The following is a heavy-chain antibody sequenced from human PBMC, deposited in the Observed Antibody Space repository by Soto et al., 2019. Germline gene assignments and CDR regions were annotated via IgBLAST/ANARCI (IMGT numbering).Heavy chain of an antibody. J-gene: IGHJ4*02. CDR3: KTDVLYCGGGSCLVGPSYTFDH. D-gene: IGHD2-15*01. CDR1: GFAFSAYA. Sequence: GGSLRLSCAASGFAFSAYAMNWVRHTPGKGLEWVPSVSGTGRTTYHADSVKGRFTMSRDNSKDTVYLQMNSLRADDTAVYYCKTDVLYCGGGSCLVGPSYTFDHWGQGT. CDR2: VSGTGRTT. V-gene: IGHV3-23*01.